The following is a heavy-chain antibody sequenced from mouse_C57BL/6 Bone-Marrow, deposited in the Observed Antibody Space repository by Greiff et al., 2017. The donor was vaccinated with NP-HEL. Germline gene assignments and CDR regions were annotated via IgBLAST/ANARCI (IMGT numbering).Heavy chain of an antibody. V-gene: IGHV2-2*01. CDR2: IWSGGST. J-gene: IGHJ3*01. CDR1: GFSLTSYG. Sequence: VQLQESGPGLVQPSQSLSITCTVSGFSLTSYGVHWVRQSPGKGLEWLGVIWSGGSTDYNAAFISRLSISKDNSKSQVFFKMNSLQADDTAIYYCARGRTTVVAPFAYWGQGTLVTVSA. D-gene: IGHD1-1*01. CDR3: ARGRTTVVAPFAY.